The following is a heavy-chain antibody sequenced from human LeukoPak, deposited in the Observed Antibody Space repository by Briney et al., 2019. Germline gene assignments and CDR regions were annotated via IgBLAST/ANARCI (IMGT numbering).Heavy chain of an antibody. Sequence: GGSLRLSCAASGFTFSSYAMSWVRQAPGMGLEWVSSIGSSGDITYYADSVKGRFTISRDNSKNTLYLQMNSLRAEDTAVYYCARGSNSYGDYKRSRIHYFDYWGRGTLVTVSS. D-gene: IGHD4-17*01. J-gene: IGHJ4*02. V-gene: IGHV3-23*01. CDR2: IGSSGDIT. CDR3: ARGSNSYGDYKRSRIHYFDY. CDR1: GFTFSSYA.